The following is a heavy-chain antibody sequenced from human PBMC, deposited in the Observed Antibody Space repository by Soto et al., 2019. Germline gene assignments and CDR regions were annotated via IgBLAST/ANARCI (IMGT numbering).Heavy chain of an antibody. V-gene: IGHV4-34*01. CDR2: INHSGST. Sequence: SDTLSLTCAVNGVSFNGYYWSWIRQPPGKGLEWIGEINHSGSTNYNPSLKSRVTISVDTSKNQFSLKLSSVIAADTAVYYCARDILTGSGSYSNMDVWGKGTTVT. D-gene: IGHD3-10*01. CDR3: ARDILTGSGSYSNMDV. CDR1: GVSFNGYY. J-gene: IGHJ6*03.